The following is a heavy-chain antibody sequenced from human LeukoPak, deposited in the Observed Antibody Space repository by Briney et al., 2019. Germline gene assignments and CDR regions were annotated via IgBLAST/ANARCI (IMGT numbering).Heavy chain of an antibody. CDR2: IYSSGNT. Sequence: SETLSLTCTVSGGAISSYYWSWIRQPPGKGLAWIGYIYSSGNTDYNPSLKSRVTISVDTSKSQFSLKLSSVTAADTAIYYCARDPSTFYFDYWGQGALVTVSS. CDR1: GGAISSYY. D-gene: IGHD3-16*01. CDR3: ARDPSTFYFDY. V-gene: IGHV4-59*01. J-gene: IGHJ4*02.